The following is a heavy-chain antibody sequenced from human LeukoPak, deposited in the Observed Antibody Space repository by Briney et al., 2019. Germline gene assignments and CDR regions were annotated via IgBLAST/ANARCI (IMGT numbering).Heavy chain of an antibody. V-gene: IGHV4-39*07. Sequence: NPSETLSLTCTVSGGSISSSSYYWGWIRQPPGKGLEWIGSIYYSGSTYYNPSLKSRVTISVDTSKNQFSLKLSSVTAADTAVYYCAREGYYDFLWGQGTLVTVSS. CDR3: AREGYYDFL. J-gene: IGHJ4*02. CDR1: GGSISSSSYY. CDR2: IYYSGST. D-gene: IGHD3-3*01.